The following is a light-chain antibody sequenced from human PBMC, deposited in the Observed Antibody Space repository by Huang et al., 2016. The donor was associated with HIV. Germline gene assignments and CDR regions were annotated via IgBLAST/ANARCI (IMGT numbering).Light chain of an antibody. CDR1: QNINTY. CDR2: SAS. Sequence: IQMTQSPTSLSASIGDRVSIACRASQNINTYLNWYQQKPGKAPKLLISSASTLHNGVPSRFSGSGSGTDFTLTIRRLQLDDFATYYCQQSYSALSSFGPGTRL. CDR3: QQSYSALSS. V-gene: IGKV1-39*01. J-gene: IGKJ5*01.